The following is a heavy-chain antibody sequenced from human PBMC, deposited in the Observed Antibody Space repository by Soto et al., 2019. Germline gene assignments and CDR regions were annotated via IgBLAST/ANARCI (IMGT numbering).Heavy chain of an antibody. J-gene: IGHJ4*02. V-gene: IGHV3-15*01. Sequence: GGSLRLSCAASGFTFSNAWMSWVRQAPGKGLEWVGRIKSKTDGGTTDYAAPVKGRFTISRDDSKNTLYLQMNSLKTEDPAVYYCTTDSGSGYFDYWGQGTLVTVSS. CDR3: TTDSGSGYFDY. CDR2: IKSKTDGGTT. D-gene: IGHD3-10*01. CDR1: GFTFSNAW.